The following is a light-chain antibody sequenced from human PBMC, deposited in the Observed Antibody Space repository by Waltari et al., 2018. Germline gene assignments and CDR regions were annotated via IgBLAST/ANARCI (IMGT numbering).Light chain of an antibody. J-gene: IGLJ2*01. CDR2: KNS. V-gene: IGLV3-25*03. Sequence: SYELTQPSSVSVSPGQMARITCPGDALPPHYIHWYQHKSGQAPVLVMFKNSERPSGIPERISGSSSGTTVTLTITGVQAEDEADYYCQSVDNSFGYVVFGGGTKLTVL. CDR3: QSVDNSFGYVV. CDR1: ALPPHY.